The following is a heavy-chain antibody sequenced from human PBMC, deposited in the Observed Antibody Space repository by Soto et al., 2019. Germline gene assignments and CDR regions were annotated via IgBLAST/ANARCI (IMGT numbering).Heavy chain of an antibody. D-gene: IGHD5-12*01. CDR1: GGSISSYY. J-gene: IGHJ4*02. CDR3: ARAYGGYADY. V-gene: IGHV4-59*01. Sequence: PSETLSLTCTVSGGSISSYYWSWIRQPPGKGLEWIGYIYYSGSTKYNPSLKSRVTISVDTSKNQFSLKLSSVTAADTAVYYCARAYGGYADYWGQGALVTVSS. CDR2: IYYSGST.